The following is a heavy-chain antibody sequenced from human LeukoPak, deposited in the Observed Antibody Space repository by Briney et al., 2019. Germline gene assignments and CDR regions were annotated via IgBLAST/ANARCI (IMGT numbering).Heavy chain of an antibody. CDR1: GGSIGSSSYY. CDR3: ARTLSRWDPFDY. D-gene: IGHD1-26*01. V-gene: IGHV4-39*07. Sequence: SETLSLTCTVSGGSIGSSSYYWGWIRQPPGQGLEWIGTIYYSGSTYYNPSLKSRVTISLDTSKNQFSLKLSSVTAADTAVYYCARTLSRWDPFDYWGQGTLVTVSS. CDR2: IYYSGST. J-gene: IGHJ4*02.